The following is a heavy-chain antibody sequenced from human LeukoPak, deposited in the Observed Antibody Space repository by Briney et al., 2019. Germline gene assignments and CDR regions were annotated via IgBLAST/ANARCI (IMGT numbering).Heavy chain of an antibody. CDR1: GFTFSSYA. J-gene: IGHJ3*02. CDR2: ISGSGGST. Sequence: GGSLRLSCAASGFTFSSYAMSWVRQAPGKGLEWVSAISGSGGSTYYADSVKGRFTISRDNSKNTLYLQVNSLRAEDTAVYYCAKDSPYGDYGGSDAFDIWGQGTMVTVSS. CDR3: AKDSPYGDYGGSDAFDI. V-gene: IGHV3-23*01. D-gene: IGHD4-17*01.